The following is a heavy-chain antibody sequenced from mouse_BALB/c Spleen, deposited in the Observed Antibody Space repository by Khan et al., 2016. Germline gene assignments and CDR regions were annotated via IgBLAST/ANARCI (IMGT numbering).Heavy chain of an antibody. Sequence: VQLKESGPGLVKPSQSLSLTCTVTGYSITSGYGWNWIRQFPGNKLEWMGYISYSGSTNYNPSLKSRISITRDTSKNQFFLQLKSVTTEDIATYYCARTARIKYWGQGTTLTVSS. V-gene: IGHV3-2*02. J-gene: IGHJ2*01. CDR2: ISYSGST. D-gene: IGHD1-2*01. CDR1: GYSITSGYG. CDR3: ARTARIKY.